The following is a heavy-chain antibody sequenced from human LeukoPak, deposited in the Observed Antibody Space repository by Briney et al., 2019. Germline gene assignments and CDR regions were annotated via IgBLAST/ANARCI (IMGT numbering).Heavy chain of an antibody. J-gene: IGHJ4*02. CDR2: ISSSSSYI. D-gene: IGHD1-26*01. CDR1: GFTFSSYS. V-gene: IGHV3-21*01. Sequence: GGSLRLSRAASGFTFSSYSMNWVRQAPGKGLEWVSSISSSSSYIYYADSVKGRFTISRDNAKNSLYLQMNSLRAEDTAVYYCARGSSGEDYFDYWGQGTLVTVSS. CDR3: ARGSSGEDYFDY.